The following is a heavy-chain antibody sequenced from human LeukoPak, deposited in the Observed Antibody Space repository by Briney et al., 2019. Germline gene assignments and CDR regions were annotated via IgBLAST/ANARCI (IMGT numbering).Heavy chain of an antibody. J-gene: IGHJ6*03. V-gene: IGHV4-39*07. D-gene: IGHD6-13*01. CDR2: IYYSGST. CDR3: ARRDRSSSWYNYYYYYMDV. CDR1: GGSISSSSYY. Sequence: SETLSLTCTVSGGSISSSSYYWGWIRQPPGKGLEWIGSIYYSGSTYYNPSLKSRVTISVDTSKNQFSLKLSSVTAADTAVYYCARRDRSSSWYNYYYYYMDVWGKGTTVTVSS.